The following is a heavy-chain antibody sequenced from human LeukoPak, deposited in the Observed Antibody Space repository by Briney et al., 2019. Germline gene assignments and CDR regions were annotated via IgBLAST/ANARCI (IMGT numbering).Heavy chain of an antibody. V-gene: IGHV3-21*01. CDR3: ARARYHYDNTGHSYWYFDL. D-gene: IGHD3-22*01. Sequence: PGGSLCLSCAASGFTFSFYSMHWVRQAPLKGLEWVVSISDISAEIKSAGPVKGRFTSYRDNAENSLYLQINTPRADDTAVYYCARARYHYDNTGHSYWYFDLWGRGTVVTVSS. CDR2: ISDISAEI. J-gene: IGHJ2*01. CDR1: GFTFSFYS.